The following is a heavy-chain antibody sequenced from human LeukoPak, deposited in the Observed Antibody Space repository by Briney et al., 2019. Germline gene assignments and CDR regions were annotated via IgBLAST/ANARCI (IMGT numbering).Heavy chain of an antibody. Sequence: SQTLSLTCAVSGGSITSGGYYWSWIRQPRGKGLEWIGYIYHSGSTYYNLSLQSRVTISVDRSNNHFSLGLSSVTAADTAVYFCARGRGTTVTKTFDNWGEGTLVTVSS. CDR1: GGSITSGGYY. CDR2: IYHSGST. CDR3: ARGRGTTVTKTFDN. J-gene: IGHJ4*02. V-gene: IGHV4-30-2*01. D-gene: IGHD4-17*01.